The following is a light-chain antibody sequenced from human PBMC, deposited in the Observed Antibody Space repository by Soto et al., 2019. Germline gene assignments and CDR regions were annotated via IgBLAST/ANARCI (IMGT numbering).Light chain of an antibody. Sequence: DIQMTQSPSTLSASVGDRVTITCRASQCIDKDLGWYQQKPGKAPKLLIYAASSLQSGVPSRFSGSGSGTDFTLSISSLEPEDFAVYYCQQRTDRPPWTFGQGTKVDIK. CDR1: QCIDKD. CDR3: QQRTDRPPWT. CDR2: AAS. J-gene: IGKJ1*01. V-gene: IGKV1-17*01.